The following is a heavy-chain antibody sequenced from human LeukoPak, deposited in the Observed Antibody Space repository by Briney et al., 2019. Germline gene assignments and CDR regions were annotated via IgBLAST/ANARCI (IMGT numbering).Heavy chain of an antibody. D-gene: IGHD3-22*01. CDR1: GGSISSSSYY. J-gene: IGHJ4*02. CDR2: IYYSGST. CDR3: ASRITMIPLHFDY. Sequence: SETLSLTCTVSGGSISSSSYYWGWIRQPPGKGLEWIGSIYYSGSTYYNPSLKSRVTISVDTSKNQFSLKLSSVTAADTAVYYCASRITMIPLHFDYWGQGTLVTVSS. V-gene: IGHV4-39*01.